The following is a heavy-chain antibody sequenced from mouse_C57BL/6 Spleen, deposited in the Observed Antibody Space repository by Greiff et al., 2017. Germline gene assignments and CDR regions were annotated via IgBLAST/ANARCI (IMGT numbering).Heavy chain of an antibody. CDR3: AIGDYYGSSSYWYFDV. J-gene: IGHJ1*03. CDR1: GYTFTSYG. CDR2: IYPRSGNT. V-gene: IGHV1-81*01. D-gene: IGHD1-1*01. Sequence: VQLQQSGAELARPGASVKLSCKASGYTFTSYGISWVKQRTGQGLEWIGEIYPRSGNTYYNEKFKGKATLTADKSSSTAYMALRSLTSEDSAVYFCAIGDYYGSSSYWYFDVWGTGTTGTVSS.